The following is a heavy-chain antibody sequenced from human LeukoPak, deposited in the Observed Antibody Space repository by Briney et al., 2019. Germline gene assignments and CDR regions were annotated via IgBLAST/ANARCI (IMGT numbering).Heavy chain of an antibody. CDR1: GFTFSSYG. J-gene: IGHJ4*02. D-gene: IGHD6-19*01. V-gene: IGHV3-30*02. CDR3: AKDPEYSSGLIDY. CDR2: IRYDGSNK. Sequence: PGGSLRLSCAASGFTFSSYGMHWVRQAPGKGLEWVAFIRYDGSNKYYADSVKGRFTISRDNSKNTLYLQMNSLRAEDTAVYYCAKDPEYSSGLIDYWGQGTLVTVSS.